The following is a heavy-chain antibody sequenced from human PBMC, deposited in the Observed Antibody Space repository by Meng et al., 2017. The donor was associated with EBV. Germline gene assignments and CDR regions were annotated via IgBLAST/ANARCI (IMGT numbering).Heavy chain of an antibody. CDR1: GGTFRSDA. Sequence: QLQLKQSGAGVKEPVYSGKVSCRATGGTFRSDAVSWVRQAPGQGLEWMGGLIPMSGAPHYAQKFQDRVTIIADESTSTHSMELNNLRFEDTAMYYCASESGRGFTPDYWGQGTLVTVSS. J-gene: IGHJ4*02. CDR3: ASESGRGFTPDY. CDR2: LIPMSGAP. V-gene: IGHV1-69*01. D-gene: IGHD3-10*01.